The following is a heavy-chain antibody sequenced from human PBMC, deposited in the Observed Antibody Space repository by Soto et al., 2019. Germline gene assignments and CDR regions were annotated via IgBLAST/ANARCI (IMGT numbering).Heavy chain of an antibody. CDR3: ARDPGTTYGNYYFDY. CDR2: ISYDGSNK. J-gene: IGHJ4*02. Sequence: GGSLRLSCAASGFTFSSYAMHWVRQAPGKGLEWVAVISYDGSNKYYADSVKGRFTISRDNSKNTLYLQMNSLRAEDTAVYYCARDPGTTYGNYYFDYWGQGTLVTVSS. V-gene: IGHV3-30-3*01. CDR1: GFTFSSYA. D-gene: IGHD1-7*01.